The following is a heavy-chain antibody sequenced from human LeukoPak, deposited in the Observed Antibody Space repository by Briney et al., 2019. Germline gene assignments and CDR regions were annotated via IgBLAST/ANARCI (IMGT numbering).Heavy chain of an antibody. CDR1: GFTFSSYW. Sequence: GGSQRLSCAASGFTFSSYWMSWVRQAPGKGREWVANIKRDGSDKYYGDSVKGRFTISRDNAKNSLYLQMNSLRAEDTAVYYCARTPNYYDSSGYYLTGFDPWGQGTLVTVSS. J-gene: IGHJ5*02. D-gene: IGHD3-22*01. CDR2: IKRDGSDK. CDR3: ARTPNYYDSSGYYLTGFDP. V-gene: IGHV3-7*01.